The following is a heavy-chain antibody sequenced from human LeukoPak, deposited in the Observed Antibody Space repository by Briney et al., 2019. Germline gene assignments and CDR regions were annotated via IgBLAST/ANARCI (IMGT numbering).Heavy chain of an antibody. CDR2: MTPSSGNT. Sequence: ASVKVSCKASGYTFTNYEINWLRPASGQGLDGMGWMTPSSGNTASAQKFQGRVTMTTNTSISTAYMELTGLRSEDTAMYFCARKGLLGSGKPWFDPWGQGTLVTVSS. J-gene: IGHJ5*02. CDR1: GYTFTNYE. CDR3: ARKGLLGSGKPWFDP. D-gene: IGHD2-15*01. V-gene: IGHV1-8*01.